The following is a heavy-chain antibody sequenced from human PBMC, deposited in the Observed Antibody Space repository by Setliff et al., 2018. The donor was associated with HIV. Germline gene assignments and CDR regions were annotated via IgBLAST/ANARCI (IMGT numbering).Heavy chain of an antibody. CDR3: ARDRLTYYFDY. CDR2: IYDSGST. V-gene: IGHV4-4*07. J-gene: IGHJ4*02. D-gene: IGHD3-22*01. CDR1: GGSITGYY. Sequence: SETLSLTCTVSGGSITGYYWSWIRQPPGKGLQWIGRIYDSGSTKYNPSLKSRVTMSLDTSKNQFSLNLDSVTAADTAVYYCARDRLTYYFDYWGQGILVTVST.